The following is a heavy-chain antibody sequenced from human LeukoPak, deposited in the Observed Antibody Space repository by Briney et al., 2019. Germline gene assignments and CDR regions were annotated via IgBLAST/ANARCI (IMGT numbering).Heavy chain of an antibody. J-gene: IGHJ4*02. Sequence: SVKVSCKASGGTFSSYAISWVRQAPGQGLEWMGGIIPIFGTANYAQKFQGGVTITTDESTSSAYMELSSLRSEDTAVYYCARGRYGVETLVFYYLDYWGQGTLVTVSS. D-gene: IGHD3-3*01. CDR1: GGTFSSYA. V-gene: IGHV1-69*05. CDR3: ARGRYGVETLVFYYLDY. CDR2: IIPIFGTA.